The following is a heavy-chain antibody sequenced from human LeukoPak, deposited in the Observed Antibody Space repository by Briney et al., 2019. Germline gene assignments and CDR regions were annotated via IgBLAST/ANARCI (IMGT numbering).Heavy chain of an antibody. D-gene: IGHD3-10*01. J-gene: IGHJ6*02. CDR3: ARYITMVRGVIKRNYYYGMDV. CDR2: MNPNSGNT. V-gene: IGHV1-8*01. Sequence: GASVKVSCKASGYTFTSYDINWVRQATGQGLEWMGWMNPNSGNTGYAQKFQGRVTMTRNTSISTAYMELSSLRSEDTAMYYCARYITMVRGVIKRNYYYGMDVWGQGTTVTVSS. CDR1: GYTFTSYD.